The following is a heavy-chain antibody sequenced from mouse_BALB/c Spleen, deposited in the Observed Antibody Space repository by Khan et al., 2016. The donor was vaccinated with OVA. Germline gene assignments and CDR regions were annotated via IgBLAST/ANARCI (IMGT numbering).Heavy chain of an antibody. V-gene: IGHV3-2*02. CDR1: GYSITSDYA. J-gene: IGHJ2*01. CDR2: ISYSGRT. CDR3: ARSVTITTVVATDFDY. D-gene: IGHD1-1*01. Sequence: EVGLVESGPGLVKPSQSLSLTCTVTGYSITSDYAWNWIRQFPGNKLEWMGYISYSGRTSYNPSLKSRISITRDTSRNQFFLQLNSVTTEDTATYYCARSVTITTVVATDFDYWGQGTTLTVSS.